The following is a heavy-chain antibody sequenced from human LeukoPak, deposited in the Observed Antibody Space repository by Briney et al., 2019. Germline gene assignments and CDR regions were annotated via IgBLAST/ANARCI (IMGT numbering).Heavy chain of an antibody. V-gene: IGHV3-30*02. Sequence: GGSLRLSCAASGFTFSSYGMHWVRQAPGKGLEWVAFIRYDGINQFYADSVKGRFTVSRDNGKNTLYLQMNSLRAEDAAVYFCAKAPVTSCRGAYCYPFDSWGQGTLVTVSS. D-gene: IGHD2-21*01. J-gene: IGHJ4*02. CDR1: GFTFSSYG. CDR3: AKAPVTSCRGAYCYPFDS. CDR2: IRYDGINQ.